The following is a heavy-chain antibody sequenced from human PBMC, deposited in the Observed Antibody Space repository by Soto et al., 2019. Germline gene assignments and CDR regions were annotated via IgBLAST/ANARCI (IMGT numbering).Heavy chain of an antibody. D-gene: IGHD1-26*01. CDR1: GDAFTNYI. V-gene: IGHV1-69*01. CDR2: IIPMFGTP. J-gene: IGHJ4*02. Sequence: QVQLVQSGAEVKKPGSSVKVSCKASGDAFTNYIFDWVRQAPGQGLEWMGGIIPMFGTPKYAQTFQARVTISADLSTGTAYLELTSLRFDDTAVYYCARGRDQPPVGLYFDSWGEGTRVTVSS. CDR3: ARGRDQPPVGLYFDS.